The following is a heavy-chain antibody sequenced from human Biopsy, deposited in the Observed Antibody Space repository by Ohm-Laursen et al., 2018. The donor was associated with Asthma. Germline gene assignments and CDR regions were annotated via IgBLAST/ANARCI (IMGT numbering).Heavy chain of an antibody. CDR3: ATSPTRGPEVWEAFAFDI. J-gene: IGHJ3*02. Sequence: GTLSLTCAVYGGSFSGYYWGWIRQPPGKGLEWIGSIYYSGSTYYNPSLKSRVTISVDTSKNQFSLKLSSVTAADTAVYYCATSPTRGPEVWEAFAFDIWGQGTMVTVSS. CDR2: IYYSGST. CDR1: GGSFSGYY. D-gene: IGHD3-16*01. V-gene: IGHV4-39*01.